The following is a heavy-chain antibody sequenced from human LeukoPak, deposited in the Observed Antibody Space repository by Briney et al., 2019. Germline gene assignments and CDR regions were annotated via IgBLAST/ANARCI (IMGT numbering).Heavy chain of an antibody. J-gene: IGHJ4*02. CDR3: AREYNSGSLDY. CDR1: GFTVSSSY. Sequence: GGSLRLSCAISGFTVSSSYMNWVRQAPGKGLEWVSIIYSGDSTYYADSVKGRFTISRDNSKSTVYLQMNSLRAEDTAVYYCAREYNSGSLDYWGQGTLLTVSS. CDR2: IYSGDST. V-gene: IGHV3-53*01. D-gene: IGHD3-10*01.